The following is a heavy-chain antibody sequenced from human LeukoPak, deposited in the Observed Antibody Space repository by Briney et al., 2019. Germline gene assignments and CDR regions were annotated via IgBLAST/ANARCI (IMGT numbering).Heavy chain of an antibody. CDR1: GGXIISGGYY. J-gene: IGHJ4*02. CDR2: MYYSGNT. D-gene: IGHD6-13*01. Sequence: PSQTLSLTCTVSGGXIISGGYYWSWIRQHPGTGLEWIGYMYYSGNTYYNASLKSRVTISLDTSKNQFSLKLSSVTVADRAVYYYGVKVAASGFYWGQGTLVTVS. CDR3: GVKVAASGFY. V-gene: IGHV4-31*03.